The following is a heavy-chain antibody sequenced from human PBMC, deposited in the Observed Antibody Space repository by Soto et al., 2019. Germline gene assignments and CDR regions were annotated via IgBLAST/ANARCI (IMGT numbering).Heavy chain of an antibody. V-gene: IGHV3-9*01. CDR2: INWNSGYM. CDR1: GFSFDDYA. D-gene: IGHD3-22*01. Sequence: PGGSLRLSCAASGFSFDDYAMHWVRQPPGRGLEWVSGINWNSGYMGYADSVKGRFTISKDNAKKSLYLKMNSLRPEDTAVYYCTKGTYDSSGYYTAPDYWGQGTLVTVSS. J-gene: IGHJ4*02. CDR3: TKGTYDSSGYYTAPDY.